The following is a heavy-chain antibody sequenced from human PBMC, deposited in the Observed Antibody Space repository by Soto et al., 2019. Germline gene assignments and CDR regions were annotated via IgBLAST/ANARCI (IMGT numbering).Heavy chain of an antibody. Sequence: QVQLVESGGGVVQPGRSLRLACAASGFTFSSYAMQWVRQAPGKGLEWVGVISYDGSTKYYADSVKGRFTISRDNSKNTLDLQMNSLRADDTAVYYGAKPVLVAATSVWYFDLWGRGTLVTVSS. J-gene: IGHJ2*01. CDR1: GFTFSSYA. CDR2: ISYDGSTK. CDR3: AKPVLVAATSVWYFDL. D-gene: IGHD2-15*01. V-gene: IGHV3-30-3*02.